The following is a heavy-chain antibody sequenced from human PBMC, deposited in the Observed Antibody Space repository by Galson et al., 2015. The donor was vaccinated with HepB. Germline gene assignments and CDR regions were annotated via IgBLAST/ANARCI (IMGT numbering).Heavy chain of an antibody. V-gene: IGHV4-30-4*01. CDR2: IYYSGST. J-gene: IGHJ6*02. D-gene: IGHD3-16*02. CDR1: GGSISSGDYY. Sequence: TLSLTCAVSGGSISSGDYYWSWIRQSPGKGLEWIGHIYYSGSTYYNPSLKSRVTISVDTSKNRFSLKLSSVTAADTAVYYCARVVLAYYDYVWGSYRPKRTYGMDVWGQGTTVTVSS. CDR3: ARVVLAYYDYVWGSYRPKRTYGMDV.